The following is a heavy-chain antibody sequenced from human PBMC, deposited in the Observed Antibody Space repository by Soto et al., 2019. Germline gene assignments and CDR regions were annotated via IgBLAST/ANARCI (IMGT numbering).Heavy chain of an antibody. CDR2: INSDGSST. Sequence: GGSLRLSCAASGFTFSSYWMHWVRQAPGKGLVWVSRINSDGSSTSYADSVKGRFTISRDNARNTLYLQMNSLRAEDTAVYYCARDGIDYYDSSGQTYYYYYGMDVWGQGTTVTVSS. CDR1: GFTFSSYW. D-gene: IGHD3-22*01. J-gene: IGHJ6*02. CDR3: ARDGIDYYDSSGQTYYYYYGMDV. V-gene: IGHV3-74*01.